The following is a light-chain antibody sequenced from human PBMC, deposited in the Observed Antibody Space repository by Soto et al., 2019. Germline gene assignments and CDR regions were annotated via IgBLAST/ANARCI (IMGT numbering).Light chain of an antibody. J-gene: IGLJ1*01. CDR1: SSDVGGYNY. CDR2: EVS. CDR3: TSYTSSSTLDV. Sequence: QSALTQPASVSGSPGQSITISCTGTSSDVGGYNYVSWYQQHPGKAPKLMIYEVSIRPLGVSNRFSGSKSGNTASLTISGLQAEDEADYYCTSYTSSSTLDVFGTGTKLTVL. V-gene: IGLV2-14*01.